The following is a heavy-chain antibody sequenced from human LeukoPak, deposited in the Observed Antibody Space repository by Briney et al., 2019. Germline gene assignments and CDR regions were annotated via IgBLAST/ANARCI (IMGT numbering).Heavy chain of an antibody. Sequence: SVKVSCKASGGTFSSYAISWVRQAPGQGLEWMGRIIPIFGTANYARKFQGRVTITTDESTSTAYMELSSLRSEDTAVYYCARGYGDYDFWSGYSLDAFDIWGQGTMVTVSS. V-gene: IGHV1-69*05. CDR2: IIPIFGTA. J-gene: IGHJ3*02. CDR1: GGTFSSYA. D-gene: IGHD3-3*01. CDR3: ARGYGDYDFWSGYSLDAFDI.